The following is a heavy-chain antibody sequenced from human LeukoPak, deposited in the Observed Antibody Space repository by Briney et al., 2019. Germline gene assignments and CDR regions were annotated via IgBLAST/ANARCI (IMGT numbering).Heavy chain of an antibody. D-gene: IGHD6-19*01. CDR3: ARDMWQQWLANWFDP. CDR1: RRRGARNSAA. Sequence: QTLSLTSAISRRRGARNSAALNWIRQSPSRGLEWLGRTYYRSKWYNDYAVSVKSRITINPDTSKNQFSLQLNSVTPEDTAVYYCARDMWQQWLANWFDPWGQGTLVTVSS. V-gene: IGHV6-1*01. CDR2: TYYRSKWYN. J-gene: IGHJ5*02.